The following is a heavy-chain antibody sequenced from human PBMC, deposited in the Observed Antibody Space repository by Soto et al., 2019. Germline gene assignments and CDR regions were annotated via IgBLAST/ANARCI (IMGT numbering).Heavy chain of an antibody. D-gene: IGHD5-12*01. CDR3: ARDREMATTEYYYYGMEV. CDR1: GASISSYY. J-gene: IGHJ6*02. CDR2: IYYSRST. Sequence: SETLSLTCTVSGASISSYYWSWIRQPPGKGLEWIGYIYYSRSTNYNPSLKSRVTISVDTSKNQFSLKLSSVTAADTAVYYCARDREMATTEYYYYGMEVWGQGTTVTVSS. V-gene: IGHV4-59*01.